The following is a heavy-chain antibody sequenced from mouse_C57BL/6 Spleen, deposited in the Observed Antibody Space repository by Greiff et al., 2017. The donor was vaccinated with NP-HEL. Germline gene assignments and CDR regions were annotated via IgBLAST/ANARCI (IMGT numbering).Heavy chain of an antibody. Sequence: QVQLKQSGPELVKPGASVKISCKASGYAFSSSWMNWVKQRPGKGLEWIGRIYPGDGDTNYNGKFKGKATLTADKSSSTAYMQLSSLTSEDSAVYFCARHYGGYAMDYWGQGTSVTVSS. CDR2: IYPGDGDT. J-gene: IGHJ4*01. V-gene: IGHV1-82*01. CDR3: ARHYGGYAMDY. D-gene: IGHD1-1*01. CDR1: GYAFSSSW.